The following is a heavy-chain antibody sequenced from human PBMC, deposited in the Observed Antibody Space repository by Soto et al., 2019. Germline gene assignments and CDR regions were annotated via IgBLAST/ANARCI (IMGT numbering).Heavy chain of an antibody. Sequence: PSETLSLTCAVYGGSFSGYYWSWIRQPPGKGLEWIGEINHSGSTNYNPSLKSRVTISVDTSKNQFSLKLSSVTAADTAVYYCARGYDSSGYYDGDDVLDIWGKGTMVTVS. CDR3: ARGYDSSGYYDGDDVLDI. J-gene: IGHJ3*02. CDR1: GGSFSGYY. CDR2: INHSGST. V-gene: IGHV4-34*01. D-gene: IGHD3-22*01.